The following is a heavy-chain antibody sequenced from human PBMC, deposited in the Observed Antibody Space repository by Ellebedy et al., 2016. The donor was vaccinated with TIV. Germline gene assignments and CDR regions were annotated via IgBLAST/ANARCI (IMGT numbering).Heavy chain of an antibody. Sequence: SETLSLTXTVSGGSISSYYWSWIRQPPEKGLEWIGYIYYSGSTNYNPSLKSRVTISVDTSKNQFSLKLSSVTAADTAVYYCARGGTVAGTEWFDPWGQGTLVTVSS. D-gene: IGHD6-19*01. CDR3: ARGGTVAGTEWFDP. J-gene: IGHJ5*02. CDR1: GGSISSYY. CDR2: IYYSGST. V-gene: IGHV4-59*01.